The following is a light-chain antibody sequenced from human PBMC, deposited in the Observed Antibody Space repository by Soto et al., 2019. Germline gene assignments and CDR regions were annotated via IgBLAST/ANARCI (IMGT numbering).Light chain of an antibody. J-gene: IGLJ3*02. V-gene: IGLV1-47*01. Sequence: QSVLTQPPSASGTPGQRVTISCSGSTSSIGSNYVYWYQQLPGTAPKLLIYSNNQRPSGVPDRFSGSKSGTSASLAISGLRSEDEAEYYCAAWDDSLSGWVFGGGTKLTVL. CDR2: SNN. CDR1: TSSIGSNY. CDR3: AAWDDSLSGWV.